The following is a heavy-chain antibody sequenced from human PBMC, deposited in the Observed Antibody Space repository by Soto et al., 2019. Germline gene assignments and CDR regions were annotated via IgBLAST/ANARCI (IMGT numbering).Heavy chain of an antibody. CDR1: GGSVSSGSYY. V-gene: IGHV4-61*01. D-gene: IGHD3-22*01. CDR2: VYYTGST. Sequence: PSETLSLTCTVSGGSVSSGSYYWSWIRQPPGKGLEWIAYVYYTGSTNYNPSLKSRVTISVDTSKNQFSLKLRSVTAADTAVYYCAREERDYDSSGYPTNNWFDPWGQGTLVTVSS. CDR3: AREERDYDSSGYPTNNWFDP. J-gene: IGHJ5*02.